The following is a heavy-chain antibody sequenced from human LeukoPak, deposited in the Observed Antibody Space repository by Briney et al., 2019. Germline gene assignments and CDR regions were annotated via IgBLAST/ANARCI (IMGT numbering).Heavy chain of an antibody. D-gene: IGHD6-13*01. CDR2: INSDGSST. CDR3: ARRIAAAAAPYYFDY. V-gene: IGHV3-74*01. J-gene: IGHJ4*02. CDR1: GFTFSSYW. Sequence: GGSLRLSCAASGFTFSSYWMHWFRQAPGKGLMWVSRINSDGSSTSYADSVKGRFTISRDNAKNTLYLQMNSLRAEDTAVYYCARRIAAAAAPYYFDYWGQGTLVTVSS.